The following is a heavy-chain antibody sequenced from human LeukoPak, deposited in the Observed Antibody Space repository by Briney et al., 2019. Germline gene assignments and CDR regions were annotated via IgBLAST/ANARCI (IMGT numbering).Heavy chain of an antibody. Sequence: ASVKVSCKASGYTFTGYYMHWVRQAAGQGLEWMGRINPNSGGTNYAQKFQGRVTMTRDTSISTAYMELSRLRSDDTAVYYCARVSYGMLFPGFWGQGTLVTVSS. V-gene: IGHV1-2*06. D-gene: IGHD3/OR15-3a*01. CDR1: GYTFTGYY. J-gene: IGHJ4*02. CDR2: INPNSGGT. CDR3: ARVSYGMLFPGF.